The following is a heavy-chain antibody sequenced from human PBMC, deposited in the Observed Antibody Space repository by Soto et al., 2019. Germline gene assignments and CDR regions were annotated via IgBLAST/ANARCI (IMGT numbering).Heavy chain of an antibody. D-gene: IGHD3-9*01. V-gene: IGHV3-66*01. CDR3: ARTDYDILTGYFDY. CDR2: IYSGGST. J-gene: IGHJ4*02. CDR1: GFTVSSNY. Sequence: EVQLVESGGGLVQPGGSLRLSCAASGFTVSSNYMSWVRQAPGQGLEWVSVIYSGGSTYYADSVKGRFTISRDNSKNTLYLQMNSLRAEDTAVYYCARTDYDILTGYFDYWGQGTLVTVSS.